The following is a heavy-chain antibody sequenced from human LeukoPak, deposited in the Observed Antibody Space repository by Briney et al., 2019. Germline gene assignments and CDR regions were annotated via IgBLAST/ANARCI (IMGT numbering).Heavy chain of an antibody. CDR2: ISYDERNI. CDR3: AREAISGWTDH. J-gene: IGHJ5*02. CDR1: GFTFSSYT. D-gene: IGHD6-19*01. V-gene: IGHV3-30-3*01. Sequence: PGGSLRLSCAASGFTFSSYTMNWLRQAPGKGLEWVAVISYDERNIFYGDSVKGRFTISRDNFKDTVYLQINRLRTEDTAVYFCAREAISGWTDHWGQGTLVTVSS.